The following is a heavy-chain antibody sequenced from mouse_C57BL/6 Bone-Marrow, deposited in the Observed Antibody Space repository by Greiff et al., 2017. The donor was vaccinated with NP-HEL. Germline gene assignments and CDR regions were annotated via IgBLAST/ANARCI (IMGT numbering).Heavy chain of an antibody. CDR1: GYAFSSYW. J-gene: IGHJ4*01. Sequence: VQLQQSGAELVKPGASVKISCKASGYAFSSYWMNWVKQRPGKGLEWIGQIYPGDGDTTYNGKFTGKATLTADKSSSTAYMQLSSLTSEDSAVYFCARNGKPTYCTYYYAMDYWGQGTSVTVSS. D-gene: IGHD5-5*01. CDR3: ARNGKPTYCTYYYAMDY. CDR2: IYPGDGDT. V-gene: IGHV1-80*01.